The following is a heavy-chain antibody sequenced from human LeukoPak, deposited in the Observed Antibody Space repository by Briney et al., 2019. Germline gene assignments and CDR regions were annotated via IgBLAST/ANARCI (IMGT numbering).Heavy chain of an antibody. V-gene: IGHV4-34*01. Sequence: PSETLSLTCAVYGGSFSGYYWSWIRQPPGKGLEWIGEINHSGSTNYNPSLKSRVTISVDTSKNQFSLKLSSVTAADTAVYYCARHAASGYYYVGLDYWGQGTLVTVSS. CDR2: INHSGST. J-gene: IGHJ4*02. CDR1: GGSFSGYY. CDR3: ARHAASGYYYVGLDY. D-gene: IGHD3-22*01.